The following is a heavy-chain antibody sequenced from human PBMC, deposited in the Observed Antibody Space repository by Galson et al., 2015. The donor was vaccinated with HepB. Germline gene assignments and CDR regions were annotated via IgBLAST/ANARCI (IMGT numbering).Heavy chain of an antibody. D-gene: IGHD4/OR15-4a*01. V-gene: IGHV3-21*01. CDR1: AFTFSNFG. Sequence: SLRLSCAASAFTFSNFGMNWVRQAPGKGLEWVSSISSTSSYIYNADSVKGRFTISRDNAKNSLYLQVNSLRAEDTAVYYCARNYGDRNGYYGMDVWGQGTTVTVSS. CDR2: ISSTSSYI. CDR3: ARNYGDRNGYYGMDV. J-gene: IGHJ6*02.